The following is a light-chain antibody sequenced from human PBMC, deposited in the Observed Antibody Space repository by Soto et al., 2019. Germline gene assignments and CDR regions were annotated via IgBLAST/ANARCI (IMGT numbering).Light chain of an antibody. CDR2: KAS. Sequence: XXVGDRVTITCRASQSISSWLAWYQQKPGKAPKLLIYKASSLESGVPSRFSGSGSGTEFTLTISSLQPDDFATYYCQQYNSFPTFGQGTKVELK. J-gene: IGKJ1*01. CDR1: QSISSW. CDR3: QQYNSFPT. V-gene: IGKV1-5*03.